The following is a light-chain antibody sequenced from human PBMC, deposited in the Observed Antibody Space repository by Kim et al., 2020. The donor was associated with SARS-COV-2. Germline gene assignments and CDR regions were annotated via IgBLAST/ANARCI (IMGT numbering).Light chain of an antibody. CDR1: QGISSY. CDR2: AAS. CDR3: LQHYGYPRT. J-gene: IGKJ4*01. V-gene: IGKV1-8*01. Sequence: AIQMTQSPSALSASTGDRVTITCRASQGISSYLAWYQQKPGKAPKLLIYAASTLQSGVPSRFSGSGSGTDFTLTISSLQSEDFATYYCLQHYGYPRTFGEGTKVDIK.